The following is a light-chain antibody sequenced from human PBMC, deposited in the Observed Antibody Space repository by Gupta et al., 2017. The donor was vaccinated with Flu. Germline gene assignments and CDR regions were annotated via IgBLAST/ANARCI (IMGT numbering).Light chain of an antibody. V-gene: IGKV3-15*01. Sequence: PATLSVSPGERATLSCRASQSVSSNLAWYQQRFGQAPRLLIYGASTRATGVPARFGGSGSGTEFTLTISSVQSEDFAVYYCQQYHKWPRTFGQGTKVELK. CDR1: QSVSSN. CDR2: GAS. J-gene: IGKJ1*01. CDR3: QQYHKWPRT.